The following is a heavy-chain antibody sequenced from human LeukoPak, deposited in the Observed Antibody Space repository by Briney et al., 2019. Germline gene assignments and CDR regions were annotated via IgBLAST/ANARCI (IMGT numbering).Heavy chain of an antibody. CDR3: ARVGAYYDFWSGYDY. V-gene: IGHV3-66*01. CDR2: IYSGGST. CDR1: GFTVSSNY. J-gene: IGHJ4*02. Sequence: GGSLRLSCAASGFTVSSNYMSWVRQAPGKGLEWVSVIYSGGSTYYADSVKGRFTISRDNSKNTLYLQTNSLRAEDTAVYYCARVGAYYDFWSGYDYWGQGTLVTVSS. D-gene: IGHD3-3*01.